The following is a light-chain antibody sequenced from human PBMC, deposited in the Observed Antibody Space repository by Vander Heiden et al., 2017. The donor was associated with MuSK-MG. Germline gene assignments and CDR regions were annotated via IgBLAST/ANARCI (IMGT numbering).Light chain of an antibody. CDR1: QSVSTY. Sequence: EIVLTQSPATLSLSPGERATLSCRASQSVSTYLAWYQQKPGQAPRLLIYDASNRATGIPDRFSGSGSGTDFTLTIRSLEPEDFAVYYWQQRSDWLTFGGRTRVEIK. CDR2: DAS. V-gene: IGKV3-11*01. J-gene: IGKJ4*01. CDR3: QQRSDWLT.